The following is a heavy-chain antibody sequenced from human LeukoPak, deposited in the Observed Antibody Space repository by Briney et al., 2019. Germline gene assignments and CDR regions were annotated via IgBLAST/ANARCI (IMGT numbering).Heavy chain of an antibody. CDR3: ATYSGYAAY. CDR1: GYTLTELA. D-gene: IGHD5-12*01. J-gene: IGHJ4*02. V-gene: IGHV1-24*01. Sequence: ASVTVSCKVSGYTLTELAIHWVRQPPGKGLEWMGGFDPEDVETIYAQKFQGRVTMTEDTYTDTAYMELSSLRSEDTAVYYCATYSGYAAYWGQGTLVSVSS. CDR2: FDPEDVET.